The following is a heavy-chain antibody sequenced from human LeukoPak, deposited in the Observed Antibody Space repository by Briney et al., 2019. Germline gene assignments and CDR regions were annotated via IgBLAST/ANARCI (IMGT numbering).Heavy chain of an antibody. V-gene: IGHV4-34*01. CDR1: SGSFSGHY. CDR3: ARGRVFSEYVRGSYRSPYYIDY. Sequence: SETLSLTCAVYSGSFSGHYWTWIRQPPGKGLEWIGEINHRGSTKYNPSLKSRVAMSVDTSKNQFSLKLSSVNAADAAVYYCARGRVFSEYVRGSYRSPYYIDYRAQGTLVTVSS. J-gene: IGHJ4*02. CDR2: INHRGST. D-gene: IGHD3-16*02.